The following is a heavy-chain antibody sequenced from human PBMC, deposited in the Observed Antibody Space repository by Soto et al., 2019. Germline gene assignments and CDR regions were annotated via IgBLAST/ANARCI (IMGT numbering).Heavy chain of an antibody. J-gene: IGHJ6*02. Sequence: PGGPLRLSCAASVFTFDDYAMHWVRQAPGKGLEWVSGISWNSGSIGYADSVKGRFTISRDNAKNSLYLQMNSLRAEDTALYYCAKPGSSYYYGMDVWGQGTTVTVSS. CDR1: VFTFDDYA. D-gene: IGHD7-27*01. V-gene: IGHV3-9*01. CDR3: AKPGSSYYYGMDV. CDR2: ISWNSGSI.